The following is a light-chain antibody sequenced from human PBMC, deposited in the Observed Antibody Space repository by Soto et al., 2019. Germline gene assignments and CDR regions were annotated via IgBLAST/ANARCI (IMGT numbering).Light chain of an antibody. CDR3: GAWDSRLSVYV. J-gene: IGLJ1*01. Sequence: QSVLTQPPPVSAAPGQKVTISCSGSSSNIGNNYVSWYQQLPGTAPKLLIYDNNQRPSGIPDRVSGSKSGTSAALGITGLQTGDEADYYCGAWDSRLSVYVFGTGTKVTVL. CDR1: SSNIGNNY. V-gene: IGLV1-51*01. CDR2: DNN.